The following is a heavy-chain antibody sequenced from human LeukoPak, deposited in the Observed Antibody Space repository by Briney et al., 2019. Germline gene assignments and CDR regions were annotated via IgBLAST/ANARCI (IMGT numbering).Heavy chain of an antibody. J-gene: IGHJ5*02. V-gene: IGHV3-64*01. D-gene: IGHD4-17*01. CDR3: AKDRGDYTDWFDP. CDR2: IGYNGGDT. CDR1: GFTLSTYS. Sequence: HTGGSLRLSCAASGFTLSTYSMHWVRQAPGKGLEFVSAIGYNGGDTYYANSVKGRFTISRDNSKNTLNLQMNSLRTEDTAMYYCAKDRGDYTDWFDPWGQGTLVTVSS.